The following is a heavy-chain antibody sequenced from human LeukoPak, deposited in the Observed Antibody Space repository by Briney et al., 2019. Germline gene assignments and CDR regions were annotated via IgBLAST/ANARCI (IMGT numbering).Heavy chain of an antibody. CDR1: GYTFTSYG. CDR2: ISAYNGNT. Sequence: ASVKVSCKASGYTFTSYGISWVRQAPGQGLEWMGWISAYNGNTNYAQKLQGRVTTTTDTSTSTAYMELRSLRSDDTAVYYCARDVLLWFRETNFFDYWGQGTLVTVSS. D-gene: IGHD3-10*01. J-gene: IGHJ4*02. CDR3: ARDVLLWFRETNFFDY. V-gene: IGHV1-18*01.